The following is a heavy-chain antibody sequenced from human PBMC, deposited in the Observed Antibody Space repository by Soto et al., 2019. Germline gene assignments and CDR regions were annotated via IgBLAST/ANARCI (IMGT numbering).Heavy chain of an antibody. CDR3: ARTYYYDSSGYYYLDAFDI. J-gene: IGHJ3*02. CDR1: GFTFSSYA. D-gene: IGHD3-22*01. V-gene: IGHV3-48*02. Sequence: EVQLLESGGGLVQPGGSLRLSCAASGFTFSSYAMSWVRQAPGKGLEWVSYISSSSSTIYYADSVKGRFTISRDNAKNSLYLQMNSLRDEDTAVYYCARTYYYDSSGYYYLDAFDIWGQGTMVTVSS. CDR2: ISSSSSTI.